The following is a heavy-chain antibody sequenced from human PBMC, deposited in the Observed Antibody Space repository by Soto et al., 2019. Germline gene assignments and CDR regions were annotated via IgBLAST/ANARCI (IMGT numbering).Heavy chain of an antibody. CDR3: ARGRGGSYGGNSAHFDI. D-gene: IGHD4-17*01. V-gene: IGHV3-33*08. J-gene: IGHJ3*02. Sequence: HPGGSLRLSCAASGFTFSSYAMHWVRQAPGKGLEWVAVIWYDGSKKYYADCVKGRFTISRDNSKNALYLQMNSLRAEDTAVYYCARGRGGSYGGNSAHFDIWGQGTLVTVSS. CDR2: IWYDGSKK. CDR1: GFTFSSYA.